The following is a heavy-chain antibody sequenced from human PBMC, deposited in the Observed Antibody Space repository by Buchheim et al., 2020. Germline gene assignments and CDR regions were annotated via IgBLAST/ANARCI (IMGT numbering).Heavy chain of an antibody. V-gene: IGHV1-18*04. CDR2: ISADNGNT. D-gene: IGHD3-9*01. J-gene: IGHJ4*02. Sequence: QVQLVQSGAEVKKPGASVKVSCKASGYTFTSYDISWVRQAPGQGLEWMRWISADNGNTNYAQKLQGRVTMTTDTSTSTAYLELRSLRSDDTAVYYCARGATYDILTGYYNPEMFDYWGQGTL. CDR1: GYTFTSYD. CDR3: ARGATYDILTGYYNPEMFDY.